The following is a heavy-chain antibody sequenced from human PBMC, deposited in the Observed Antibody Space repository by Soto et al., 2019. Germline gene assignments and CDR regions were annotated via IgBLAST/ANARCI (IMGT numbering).Heavy chain of an antibody. J-gene: IGHJ6*02. CDR1: GFTFSNNA. D-gene: IGHD1-1*01. CDR2: ISYDGSNK. Sequence: QVQLVESGGGVVQPGRSLRLSCAASGFTFSNNAMDWVRQAPGKGLEWVAVISYDGSNKYIAESVKGRFTISRDNSKNTLFPQTDSRRAEVTAVYYCARGTTTSAFSAKDAWGRGTTVTGSS. CDR3: ARGTTTSAFSAKDA. V-gene: IGHV3-30-3*01.